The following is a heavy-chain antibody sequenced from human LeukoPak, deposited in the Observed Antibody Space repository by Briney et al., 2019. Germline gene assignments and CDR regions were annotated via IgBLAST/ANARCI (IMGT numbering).Heavy chain of an antibody. CDR2: IYTSGST. V-gene: IGHV4-61*02. D-gene: IGHD7-27*01. J-gene: IGHJ4*02. CDR3: AREELGIDY. CDR1: GGSISSGSYY. Sequence: SETLSLTCTVSGGSISSGSYYWSWIRQPAGKGLEWIGRIYTSGSTNYNPSLKSRVAISVDTSKNQFSLKLSSVTAADTAVYYCAREELGIDYWGQGTLVTVSS.